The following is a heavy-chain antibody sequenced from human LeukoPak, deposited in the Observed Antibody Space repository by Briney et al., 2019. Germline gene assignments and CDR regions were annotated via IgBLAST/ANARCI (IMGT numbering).Heavy chain of an antibody. J-gene: IGHJ4*02. CDR1: GGSISSYY. CDR2: IHYSGKT. V-gene: IGHV4-59*01. CDR3: ARKATFDY. Sequence: ASETLSLTCTVSGGSISSYYWSWIRQPPGKGLECIGYIHYSGKTDYNPSLKSRVTMSVDTSKNQFSLNLSSVTAADTAVYYCARKATFDYWGQGTLVTVSS.